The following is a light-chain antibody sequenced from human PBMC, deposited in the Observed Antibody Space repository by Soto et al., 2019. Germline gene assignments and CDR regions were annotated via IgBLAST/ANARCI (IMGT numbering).Light chain of an antibody. Sequence: QAVVTQPPSVSGAPGQRVTISCTGSSSNIGAGYDVHWYQQLPGTAPKLLIYGNSNRPSGVPDRFSGSKSGTSASLAITGLRAEDVADYYCQPYDSSLSVVFGGGTTLPVL. CDR1: SSNIGAGYD. CDR2: GNS. CDR3: QPYDSSLSVV. V-gene: IGLV1-40*01. J-gene: IGLJ2*01.